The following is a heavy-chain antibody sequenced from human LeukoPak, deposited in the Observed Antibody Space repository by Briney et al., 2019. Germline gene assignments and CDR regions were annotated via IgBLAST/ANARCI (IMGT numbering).Heavy chain of an antibody. CDR2: ISGSGSTI. J-gene: IGHJ3*02. D-gene: IGHD4/OR15-4a*01. Sequence: GGSLRLSCAASGFTFSNFYMGWIRQAPGKGLEWVSYISGSGSTIYYADSVEGRFTISRDNAKNSLYLQMNSLRAEDTAVYYCAREGDYGDADAFDIWGQGTMVTVSS. V-gene: IGHV3-11*04. CDR1: GFTFSNFY. CDR3: AREGDYGDADAFDI.